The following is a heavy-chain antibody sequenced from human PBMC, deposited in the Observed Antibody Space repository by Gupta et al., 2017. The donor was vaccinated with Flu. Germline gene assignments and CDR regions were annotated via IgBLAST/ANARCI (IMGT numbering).Heavy chain of an antibody. CDR3: ARARGDLNY. CDR2: VYDSVCT. J-gene: IGHJ4*02. Sequence: QVQLQESGPGLVKPSGTLSLTCTVSGLSIRTSDWWSWVRQPPGRGLEWIGEVYDSVCTNYNPSLKSRVTMSVDVSTNQFSLNLKSVTAADTAVYDGARARGDLNYWSPVTLVTVS. V-gene: IGHV4-4*02. CDR1: GLSIRTSDW. D-gene: IGHD3-10*01.